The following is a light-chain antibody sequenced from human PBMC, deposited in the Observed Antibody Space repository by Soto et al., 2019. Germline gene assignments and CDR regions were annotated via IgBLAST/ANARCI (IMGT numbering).Light chain of an antibody. CDR3: MQGTHWPPYT. Sequence: DVVMTQSPLSLPVTLGQPASISCRSSESLVYSNGETYLDWFQQRPGQSPRRLIYTVSNRDSGVPDRFSGSGSGTDFTLKISRVEAEDVGIYYCMQGTHWPPYTFGQGTRLGIK. V-gene: IGKV2-30*01. J-gene: IGKJ2*01. CDR2: TVS. CDR1: ESLVYSNGETY.